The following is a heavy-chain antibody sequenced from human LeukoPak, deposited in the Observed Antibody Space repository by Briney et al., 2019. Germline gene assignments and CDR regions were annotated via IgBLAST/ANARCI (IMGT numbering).Heavy chain of an antibody. V-gene: IGHV4-34*01. Sequence: WETLSLTCAVYGGSFSGYYWSWIRQPPGKGLEWIGEINHSGSTYYNPSLKSRVTISVDTSKNQFSLKLSSVTAADTAVYYCARGYYDFWSGYLPFDYWGQGTLVTVSS. J-gene: IGHJ4*02. D-gene: IGHD3-3*01. CDR1: GGSFSGYY. CDR2: INHSGST. CDR3: ARGYYDFWSGYLPFDY.